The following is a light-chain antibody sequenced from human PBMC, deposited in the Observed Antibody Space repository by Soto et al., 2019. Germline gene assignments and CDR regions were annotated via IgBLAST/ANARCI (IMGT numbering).Light chain of an antibody. CDR2: GAS. CDR1: QSLSGNY. V-gene: IGKV3-20*01. CDR3: QQYGTSPRT. Sequence: EIVLTQSPGTLSLSPGERATLSCSASQSLSGNYLAWYQQRPGQAPRLLIHGASNRATGIPDRFSGSGSGTEFTLTISRLEPDDFAVYYCQQYGTSPRTFGQGTRLEIK. J-gene: IGKJ5*01.